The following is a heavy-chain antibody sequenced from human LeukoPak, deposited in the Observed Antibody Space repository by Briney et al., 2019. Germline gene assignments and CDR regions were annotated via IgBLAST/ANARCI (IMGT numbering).Heavy chain of an antibody. CDR1: GFTFSSYG. J-gene: IGHJ4*02. V-gene: IGHV3-30*18. CDR3: AKSIAAAGIDY. Sequence: GGSLRLSCAASGFTFSSYGMHWVRQAPDKGLDWVAVISYDGSNKYYADSVKGRFTISRDNSKNTLYLQMNSLRAEDTAVYYCAKSIAAAGIDYWGQGTLVTVSS. CDR2: ISYDGSNK. D-gene: IGHD6-13*01.